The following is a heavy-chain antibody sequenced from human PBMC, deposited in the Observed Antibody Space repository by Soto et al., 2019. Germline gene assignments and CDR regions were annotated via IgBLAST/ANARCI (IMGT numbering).Heavy chain of an antibody. Sequence: GGSLRLSCAASGFTFSSYWMSWFLQAPGKGLECLANIRQDGSEKYYVDSVKGRFTISRDNAKNSLYLQMNSLRAEDTAVYYCARLAGYCSSSSCLCLDYWGKGILVTVSS. CDR1: GFTFSSYW. CDR2: IRQDGSEK. D-gene: IGHD2-2*01. V-gene: IGHV3-7*05. J-gene: IGHJ4*02. CDR3: ARLAGYCSSSSCLCLDY.